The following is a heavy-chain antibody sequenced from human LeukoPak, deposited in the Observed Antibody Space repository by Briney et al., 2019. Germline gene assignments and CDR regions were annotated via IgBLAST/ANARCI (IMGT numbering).Heavy chain of an antibody. CDR1: GFTFDDYG. CDR2: INWNGGST. J-gene: IGHJ4*02. D-gene: IGHD3-10*01. V-gene: IGHV3-20*04. Sequence: PGGSLRPSCAASGFTFDDYGMSWVRQAPGKGLEWVSGINWNGGSTGYADSVKGRFTISRDNSKNTLYLQMDSLTTEDTAVYYCAGVHVTVGSFYWGQGTLVTVSS. CDR3: AGVHVTVGSFY.